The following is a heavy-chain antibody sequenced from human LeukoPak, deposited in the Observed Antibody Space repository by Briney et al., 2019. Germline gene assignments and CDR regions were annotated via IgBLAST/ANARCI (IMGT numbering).Heavy chain of an antibody. Sequence: GGSLRLSCVASGFNFDEYAMNWVRQAPGKGLEWISCIYRDSSVKHYADSVRGRFTVSRDNAKNSVYLQMNSLRAEDTAVYFCARYGSGSNYRDPIDSWGQGTLVTVSS. V-gene: IGHV3-48*01. D-gene: IGHD3-10*01. CDR1: GFNFDEYA. CDR2: IYRDSSVK. J-gene: IGHJ4*02. CDR3: ARYGSGSNYRDPIDS.